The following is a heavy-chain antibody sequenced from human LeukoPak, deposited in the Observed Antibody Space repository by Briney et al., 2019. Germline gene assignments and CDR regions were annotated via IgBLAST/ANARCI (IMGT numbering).Heavy chain of an antibody. J-gene: IGHJ4*02. Sequence: GGSLRLSCAASGFTFSSYAMHWVRQAPGKGLEGVAVISYDGSNKYYADSVKGRFTISRDNSKNTLYLQMNSLRAEDTAVYYCARDQEQDLDYWGQGTLVTVSS. D-gene: IGHD6-13*01. V-gene: IGHV3-30*04. CDR2: ISYDGSNK. CDR1: GFTFSSYA. CDR3: ARDQEQDLDY.